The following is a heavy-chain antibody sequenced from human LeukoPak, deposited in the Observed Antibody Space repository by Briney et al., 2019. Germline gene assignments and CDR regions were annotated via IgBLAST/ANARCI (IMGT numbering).Heavy chain of an antibody. CDR2: IYSGGST. CDR1: AFTVSNNY. J-gene: IGHJ4*02. D-gene: IGHD2-15*01. Sequence: PGGSLRLSCASSAFTVSNNYMSWVRQAPGKGLEWVSVIYSGGSTYYADSVKGRFTISRDNSKNTLYLQMNSLRAEDTAVYYCARDLGGSLDYWGQGTLVTVSS. CDR3: ARDLGGSLDY. V-gene: IGHV3-53*01.